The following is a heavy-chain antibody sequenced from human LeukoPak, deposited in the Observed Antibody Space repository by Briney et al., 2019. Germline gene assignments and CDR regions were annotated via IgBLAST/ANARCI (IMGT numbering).Heavy chain of an antibody. CDR1: GGSFSGYY. CDR3: ARALLEEDFYYYYMDV. CDR2: IYYSGST. D-gene: IGHD1-1*01. J-gene: IGHJ6*03. V-gene: IGHV4-34*01. Sequence: PSETLSLTCAVYGGSFSGYYWSWIRQPPGKGLEWIGSIYYSGSTYSNPSLESRVSISIDTSKNQFSVKLSSVTAADTAIYYCARALLEEDFYYYYMDVWGKGTTVTVSS.